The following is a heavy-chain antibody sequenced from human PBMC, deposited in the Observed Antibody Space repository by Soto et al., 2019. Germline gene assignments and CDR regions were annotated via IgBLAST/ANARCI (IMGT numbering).Heavy chain of an antibody. CDR3: ARPAKIYYYDSMEEH. CDR1: GYSFTSYW. J-gene: IGHJ4*02. V-gene: IGHV5-10-1*03. CDR2: IDPSDSYT. Sequence: EVQLVQSGAEVKKPGESLRISCKGSGYSFTSYWISWVRQMPGKGLEWMGRIDPSDSYTNYSPSFQGHVTISADKSISTAYLQWSSLKASDTAMYYCARPAKIYYYDSMEEHWGQGTLVTVSS. D-gene: IGHD3-22*01.